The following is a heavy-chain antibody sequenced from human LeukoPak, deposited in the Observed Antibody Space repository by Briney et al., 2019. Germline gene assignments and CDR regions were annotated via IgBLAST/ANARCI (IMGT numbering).Heavy chain of an antibody. D-gene: IGHD2-21*02. Sequence: PSETLSLTCAVYGGSFSGYYWSWIRQPPGKGLEWIGEINHSGSTNYNLSLKSRVTISVDTSKNQFSLKLSSVTAADTAVYYCARGRGRLRPGFGYWGQGTLVTVSS. CDR3: ARGRGRLRPGFGY. CDR1: GGSFSGYY. V-gene: IGHV4-34*01. J-gene: IGHJ4*02. CDR2: INHSGST.